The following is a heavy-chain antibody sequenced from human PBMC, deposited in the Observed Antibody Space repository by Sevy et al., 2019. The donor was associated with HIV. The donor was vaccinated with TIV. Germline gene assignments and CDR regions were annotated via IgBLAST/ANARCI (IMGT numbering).Heavy chain of an antibody. CDR2: ISYDGSNK. CDR1: GFTFSSYG. CDR3: VKDSQLVPTGDY. D-gene: IGHD6-13*01. J-gene: IGHJ4*02. Sequence: GGSLRLSCAASGFTFSSYGMHWVRQAPGKGLEWVAVISYDGSNKYYADSVKGRFTISRDNSKNTLYLQMNSLRAEDTAVYYCVKDSQLVPTGDYWGQGTLVTVSS. V-gene: IGHV3-30*18.